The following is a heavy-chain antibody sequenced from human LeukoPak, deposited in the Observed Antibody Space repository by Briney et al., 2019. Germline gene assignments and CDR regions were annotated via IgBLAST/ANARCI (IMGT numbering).Heavy chain of an antibody. CDR1: GGSIDSNS. CDR2: IYYSGTT. CDR3: ARRSSSWKNWFDP. J-gene: IGHJ5*02. V-gene: IGHV4-59*01. Sequence: SETLSLTCTVSGGSIDSNSWTWIRQPPGKVLEWNGYIYYSGTTNYNPSLKSRVTMSVDISKNQFSLKLSSVSAAHPAVYSYARRSSSWKNWFDPWGQGTLVTVSS. D-gene: IGHD6-13*01.